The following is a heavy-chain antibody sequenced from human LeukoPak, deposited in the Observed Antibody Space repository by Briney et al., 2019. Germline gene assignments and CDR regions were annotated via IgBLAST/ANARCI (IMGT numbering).Heavy chain of an antibody. CDR1: GFTFSSYG. V-gene: IGHV3-21*01. CDR2: ISSSSSYI. J-gene: IGHJ4*02. D-gene: IGHD2-2*02. Sequence: GGSLRLSCAASGFTFSSYGMHWVRQAPGKGLEWVSSISSSSSYIYYADSVKGRFTISRDNAKNSLYLQMNSLRAEDTAVYYCARARDIVVVPAAIPPDYWGQGTLVTVSS. CDR3: ARARDIVVVPAAIPPDY.